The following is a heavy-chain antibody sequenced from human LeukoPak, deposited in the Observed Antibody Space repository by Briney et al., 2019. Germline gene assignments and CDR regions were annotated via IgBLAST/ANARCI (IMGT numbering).Heavy chain of an antibody. CDR3: ARCRTGRQQLPLGYYYGMDV. CDR2: INPGNGYT. J-gene: IGHJ6*02. Sequence: ASVKVSCKASGYTCTSYALHCVLQDPLQRLDWMECINPGNGYTKYSQKFQGRVTITRDTSASTAYMELSSLRSEDTAVYYCARCRTGRQQLPLGYYYGMDVWGQGTTVTASS. V-gene: IGHV1-3*01. D-gene: IGHD6-13*01. CDR1: GYTCTSYA.